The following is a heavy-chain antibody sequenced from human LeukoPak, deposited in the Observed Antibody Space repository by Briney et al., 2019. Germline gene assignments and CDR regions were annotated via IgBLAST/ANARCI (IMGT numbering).Heavy chain of an antibody. Sequence: MASETLSLTCIVSGGSISSYYWSWIRQPPGKGLEWIGYIYYTGSTNYNPSLKSRVTISLDTSNNQFSLRLSSVTAADTAVYYCARYDYDWFLDYWGQGTLVTVSS. V-gene: IGHV4-59*01. CDR2: IYYTGST. CDR3: ARYDYDWFLDY. D-gene: IGHD3-22*01. CDR1: GGSISSYY. J-gene: IGHJ4*02.